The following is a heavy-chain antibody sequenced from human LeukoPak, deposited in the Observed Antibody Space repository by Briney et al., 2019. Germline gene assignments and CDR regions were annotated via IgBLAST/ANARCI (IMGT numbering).Heavy chain of an antibody. CDR3: AKGGQFDFDYNHYYMDV. CDR1: GFTFSSYA. Sequence: PGGSLRLSCAASGFTFSSYAMSWVRQGPGKGLEWVSTISGTGRNTYYADSVKGRFTISRDKSKNTLDLQLNSLRAEDTAVYYCAKGGQFDFDYNHYYMDVWGKGTTVTVSS. J-gene: IGHJ6*03. CDR2: ISGTGRNT. D-gene: IGHD3-10*01. V-gene: IGHV3-23*01.